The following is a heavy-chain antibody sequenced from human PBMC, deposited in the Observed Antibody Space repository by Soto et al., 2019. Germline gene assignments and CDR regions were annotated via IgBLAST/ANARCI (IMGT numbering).Heavy chain of an antibody. D-gene: IGHD2-2*01. CDR3: GRVPTYYQDRMGYQPFHP. CDR2: IHDSGGATYSP. J-gene: IGHJ5*02. Sequence: QVQLQESGPGLVGPSQTLSLICTVSGASIITDGYYWTWIRQHPGKVLEWLGYIHDSGGATYSPCSNPSLPSRIAISVYMSKSLFSLKLTSAPAADTAVYSCGRVPTYYQDRMGYQPFHPWGQGTLVTVSS. CDR1: GASIITDGYY. V-gene: IGHV4-31*03.